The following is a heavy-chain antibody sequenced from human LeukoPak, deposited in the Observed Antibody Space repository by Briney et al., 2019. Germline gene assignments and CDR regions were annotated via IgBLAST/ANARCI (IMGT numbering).Heavy chain of an antibody. Sequence: GASVTVSCKTSGNTFSSNIINWVRQAPGQRLDWMGWINAANGNTKYSEKFQGRVTITRDTSASTVYMELNSLRSGDTVVYYCARERPTTTAFHVWGQGTMVTVS. CDR1: GNTFSSNI. D-gene: IGHD1-14*01. J-gene: IGHJ3*01. CDR2: INAANGNT. V-gene: IGHV1-3*01. CDR3: ARERPTTTAFHV.